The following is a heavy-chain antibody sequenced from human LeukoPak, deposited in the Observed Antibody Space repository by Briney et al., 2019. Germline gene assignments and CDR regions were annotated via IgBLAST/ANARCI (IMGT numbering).Heavy chain of an antibody. J-gene: IGHJ6*03. CDR2: ISCTSSSI. CDR1: GFTFSSYS. Sequence: PGGSLRLSCAASGFTFSSYSLNWVRQAPGQGLEWVSSISCTSSSIYYADSVKGRFTISRDNAKNSLDLQMNSLRAEDTAVYYCARDGYYYGSGSLEGYYYYYMDVWGRGTTVTVSS. CDR3: ARDGYYYGSGSLEGYYYYYMDV. D-gene: IGHD3-10*01. V-gene: IGHV3-21*01.